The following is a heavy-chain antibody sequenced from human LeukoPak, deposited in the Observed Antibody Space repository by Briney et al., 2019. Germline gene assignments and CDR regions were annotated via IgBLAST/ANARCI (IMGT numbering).Heavy chain of an antibody. Sequence: PGGSLRLSCAASGFTFSSYSMNWVRQAPGKGLEWVSSISSSSSYIYYGDSVKGRFTISRDNAKNSLYLQMNSLRAEDTAVYYCASPYSSRWYELCYWGQGTLVTVSS. CDR3: ASPYSSRWYELCY. V-gene: IGHV3-21*01. CDR2: ISSSSSYI. D-gene: IGHD6-13*01. J-gene: IGHJ4*02. CDR1: GFTFSSYS.